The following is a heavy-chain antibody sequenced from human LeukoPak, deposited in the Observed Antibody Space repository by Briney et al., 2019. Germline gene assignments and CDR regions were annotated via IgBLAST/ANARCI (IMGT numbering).Heavy chain of an antibody. Sequence: GASVKVSCKDSGCTFTSYGFSWVRQAPGQGLEWMGRIIPMFGTANYAQKFHGRVTITTDESTSTTYMELSSLRSKDTAVYYCARDARFYYDSSGYYFDYWGQGTLVTVSS. CDR3: ARDARFYYDSSGYYFDY. J-gene: IGHJ4*02. CDR2: IIPMFGTA. CDR1: GCTFTSYG. V-gene: IGHV1-69*05. D-gene: IGHD3-22*01.